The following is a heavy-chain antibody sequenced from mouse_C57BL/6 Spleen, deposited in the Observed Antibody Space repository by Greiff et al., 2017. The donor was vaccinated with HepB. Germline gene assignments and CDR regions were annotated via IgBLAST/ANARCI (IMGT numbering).Heavy chain of an antibody. J-gene: IGHJ2*01. Sequence: EVQVVEPGGGLVKPGGSLKLSCAASGFTFSSYAMSWVRQTPEKRLEWVATISDGGSYTYYPDNVKGRFTISRDNAKNNLYLQMSHLKSEDTAMYYCAFGGYWGQGTTLTVSS. CDR3: AFGGY. CDR1: GFTFSSYA. V-gene: IGHV5-4*01. CDR2: ISDGGSYT.